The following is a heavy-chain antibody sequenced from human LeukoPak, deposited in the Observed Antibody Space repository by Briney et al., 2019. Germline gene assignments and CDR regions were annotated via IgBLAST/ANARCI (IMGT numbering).Heavy chain of an antibody. V-gene: IGHV3-20*01. CDR2: LNWDGDST. J-gene: IGHJ4*02. CDR3: ARGIPSGSYYPPGD. Sequence: GGSLRLSCAASGCTFDDYGMSWVRQAPGKGLEWVSCLNWDGDSTGYADSVKGGFTISRDNAKNFLYLQMSSLRAGDTALYHCARGIPSGSYYPPGDWGQGTLVTVSS. CDR1: GCTFDDYG. D-gene: IGHD3-10*01.